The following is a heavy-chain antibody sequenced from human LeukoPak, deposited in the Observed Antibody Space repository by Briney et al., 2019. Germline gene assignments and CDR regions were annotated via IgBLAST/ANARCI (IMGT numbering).Heavy chain of an antibody. V-gene: IGHV4-61*05. J-gene: IGHJ3*02. D-gene: IGHD3-9*01. CDR2: IYYSGST. CDR3: ARSDYDILTGRPYAFDI. CDR1: GGSISSSSYY. Sequence: PSETLSLTCTVSGGSISSSSYYWSWIRQPPGKGLEWIGYIYYSGSTNYNPSLKSRVTISVDTSKNQYSLKLSSVTAADTAVYYCARSDYDILTGRPYAFDIWGQGTMVSVSS.